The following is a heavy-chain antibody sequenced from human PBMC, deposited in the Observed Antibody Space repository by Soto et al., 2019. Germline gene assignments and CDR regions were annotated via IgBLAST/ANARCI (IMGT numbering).Heavy chain of an antibody. V-gene: IGHV3-23*01. D-gene: IGHD6-13*01. CDR2: ISGSGDST. J-gene: IGHJ4*02. Sequence: GGSLRLSCAASGFTFSSYAMRWVRQAPGKGLEWVSAISGSGDSTYYTDSVKGRFTISRDNSKNTLYLQMNSLRAEDTAVYYCTRWYSSPIPYGGSLADYFDYWGQGTLVTVSS. CDR1: GFTFSSYA. CDR3: TRWYSSPIPYGGSLADYFDY.